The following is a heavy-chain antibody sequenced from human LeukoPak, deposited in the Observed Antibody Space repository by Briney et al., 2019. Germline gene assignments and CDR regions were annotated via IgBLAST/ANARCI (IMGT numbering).Heavy chain of an antibody. CDR3: ARGAYSSSWLNFDY. J-gene: IGHJ4*02. D-gene: IGHD6-13*01. Sequence: PGGSLRLSCAASGFTFSNFGMHWLRQAPGKGLEWVSVIYSGGSTYYADSVKGRFTISRDNSKNTLYLQMNSLRAADTAVYYCARGAYSSSWLNFDYWGQGTLVTVSS. V-gene: IGHV3-NL1*01. CDR1: GFTFSNFG. CDR2: IYSGGST.